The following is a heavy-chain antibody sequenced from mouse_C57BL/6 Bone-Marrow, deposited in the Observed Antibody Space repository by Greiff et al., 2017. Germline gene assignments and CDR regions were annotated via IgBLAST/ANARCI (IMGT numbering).Heavy chain of an antibody. D-gene: IGHD2-5*01. CDR2: IDPSDSDT. J-gene: IGHJ3*01. Sequence: QVQLQQPGAELVRPGSSVKLSCKASGYTFTSYWMHWVKQRPIQGLEWIGNIDPSDSDTHYNQKFKDKATLTVAISSGSAYMQLSSLTSYVSAVYYCARGCYIKAWFAYWGQGTLVTVSA. V-gene: IGHV1-52*01. CDR1: GYTFTSYW. CDR3: ARGCYIKAWFAY.